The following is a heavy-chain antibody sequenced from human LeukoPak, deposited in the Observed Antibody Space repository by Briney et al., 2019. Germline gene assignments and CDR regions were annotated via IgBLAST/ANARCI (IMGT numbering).Heavy chain of an antibody. J-gene: IGHJ2*01. V-gene: IGHV4-59*08. D-gene: IGHD3-22*01. CDR2: IYYSGST. CDR1: GGSLSRYY. CDR3: ARRLPYYYECAGCPGDFDY. Sequence: SETLSLTWTVSGGSLSRYYCSWTRQPPGKGLEWIGYIYYSGSTNYNPSLKSRVTISVDTSKNQFSMKLSSVTAADTAVYYYARRLPYYYECAGCPGDFDYWGRGTLVTVSS.